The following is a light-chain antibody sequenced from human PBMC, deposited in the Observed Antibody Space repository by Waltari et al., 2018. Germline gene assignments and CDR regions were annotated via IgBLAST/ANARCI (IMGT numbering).Light chain of an antibody. CDR3: QSVDSTGSYVV. CDR1: AFPTRY. V-gene: IGLV3-25*03. Sequence: SDDLTQPPSVSVSPGQTARITCSGDAFPTRYAYWYQQKPGQAPVLMIFKASERPSGIPERFSGSSSGTMGTLTISGVQAEDEADYYCQSVDSTGSYVVFGGGTKLTVL. J-gene: IGLJ2*01. CDR2: KAS.